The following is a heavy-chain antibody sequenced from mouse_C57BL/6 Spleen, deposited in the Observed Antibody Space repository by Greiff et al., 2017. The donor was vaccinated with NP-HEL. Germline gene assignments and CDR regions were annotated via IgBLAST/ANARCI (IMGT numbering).Heavy chain of an antibody. D-gene: IGHD1-1*01. CDR1: GFNIKDDY. J-gene: IGHJ3*01. CDR3: TTWYYGSNPFAY. Sequence: EVQLQQSGAELVRPGASVKLSCTASGFNIKDDYMHWVKQRPEQGLEWIGWIDPENGDTEYASKFQGKATITADTSSNTAYLQLSSLTSEDTAVYYCTTWYYGSNPFAYWGQGTLVTVSA. V-gene: IGHV14-4*01. CDR2: IDPENGDT.